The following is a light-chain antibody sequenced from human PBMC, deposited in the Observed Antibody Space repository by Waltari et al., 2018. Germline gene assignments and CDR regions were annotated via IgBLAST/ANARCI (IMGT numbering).Light chain of an antibody. V-gene: IGLV1-40*01. CDR1: SSNIGAGYD. J-gene: IGLJ3*02. CDR2: GNS. Sequence: QSVLTQPPSVSGAPGQGVTISCTGSSSNIGAGYDVHWYQQLPGTAPKLLIYGNSNRPSGVPDRLSGSKSGTSASLASTGLQAEDEADYYCQSYDSSLSGSVFGGGTKLTVL. CDR3: QSYDSSLSGSV.